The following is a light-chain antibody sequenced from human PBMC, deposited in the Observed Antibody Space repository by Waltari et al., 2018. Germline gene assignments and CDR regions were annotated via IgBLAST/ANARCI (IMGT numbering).Light chain of an antibody. CDR1: QTISKY. CDR3: QQTYTTPTWT. J-gene: IGKJ1*01. CDR2: AAS. V-gene: IGKV1-39*01. Sequence: DIQMTQSPLSLSASVGDRVTITCRARQTISKYLNWYQQKPGKAPKPLIHAASRLQSGVPSRCSGSGSETEFTLTINSLQLEDCAIYYCQQTYTTPTWTFGQGTRVDIK.